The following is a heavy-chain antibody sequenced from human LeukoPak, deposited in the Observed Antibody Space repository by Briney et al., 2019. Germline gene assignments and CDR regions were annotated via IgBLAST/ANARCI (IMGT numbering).Heavy chain of an antibody. CDR3: AREGGYYYGSLQH. CDR2: TYYRSKWYN. CDR1: GDSVSSNSAA. V-gene: IGHV6-1*01. D-gene: IGHD3-10*01. Sequence: SRTLSLTCVISGDSVSSNSAAWNWIRQSPSRGLEWLGRTYYRSKWYNDYAVSVKSRITINPDTSKNQFSPQVNSVTPEDTAVYYCAREGGYYYGSLQHWGQGTLVIVSS. J-gene: IGHJ1*01.